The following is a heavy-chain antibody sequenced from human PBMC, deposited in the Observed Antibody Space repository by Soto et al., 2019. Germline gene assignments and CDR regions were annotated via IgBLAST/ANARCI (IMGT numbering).Heavy chain of an antibody. CDR2: IYYSGST. CDR3: ARDNRGYCTNGVCPAWFDP. J-gene: IGHJ5*02. CDR1: GGSISSGGYY. Sequence: QVQLQESGPGLVKPSQTLSLTCTVSGGSISSGGYYWSWIRQHPGKGLEWIGYIYYSGSTYYNPSLKSHVTISVDTSKNQFSLKLSSVTAADTAVYYCARDNRGYCTNGVCPAWFDPWGQGTLVTVSS. V-gene: IGHV4-31*01. D-gene: IGHD2-8*01.